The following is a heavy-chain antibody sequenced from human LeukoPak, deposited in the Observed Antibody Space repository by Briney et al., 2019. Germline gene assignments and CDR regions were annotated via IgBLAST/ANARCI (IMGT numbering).Heavy chain of an antibody. CDR1: GFTFSSYW. J-gene: IGHJ4*02. V-gene: IGHV3-7*03. CDR2: IKQDGSEK. D-gene: IGHD1-26*01. Sequence: GGSLRLSCAASGFTFSSYWMSWVRQAPGKGLEWVANIKQDGSEKYYVDSVKGRFTISKDNAKNSLYVQMNSLRAEDTAVYYCARDKIVGATNFDYWXQXILVTVSS. CDR3: ARDKIVGATNFDY.